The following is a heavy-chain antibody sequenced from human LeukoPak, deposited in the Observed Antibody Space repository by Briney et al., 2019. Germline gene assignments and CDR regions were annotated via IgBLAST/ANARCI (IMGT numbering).Heavy chain of an antibody. CDR1: GFTFSSYE. Sequence: GGSLRLSCAASGFTFSSYEMNWVRQAPGKGLEWVSYISSSGSTIYYADSVKGRFTISRDNAKNSLYLQMNSLRAEDTAVYYCAKVGPNGYCSGGSCPNWFDPWGQGTLVTVSS. CDR2: ISSSGSTI. D-gene: IGHD2-15*01. CDR3: AKVGPNGYCSGGSCPNWFDP. V-gene: IGHV3-48*03. J-gene: IGHJ5*02.